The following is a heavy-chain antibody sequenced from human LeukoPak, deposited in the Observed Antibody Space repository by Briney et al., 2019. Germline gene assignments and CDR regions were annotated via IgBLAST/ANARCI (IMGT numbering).Heavy chain of an antibody. J-gene: IGHJ4*02. D-gene: IGHD3-22*01. CDR2: IYYTGST. CDR3: ARGSYYYDSTGHYFDY. V-gene: IGHV4-30-4*01. CDR1: GDSIRSGGNY. Sequence: SETLSLTCSVSGDSIRSGGNYWSWVRQPPGKDLEWIGYIYYTGSTSYNPSLQSRVIMSVDTSKNQFSLKLTSVTVTDTAVYFCARGSYYYDSTGHYFDYWGPETLVTVSS.